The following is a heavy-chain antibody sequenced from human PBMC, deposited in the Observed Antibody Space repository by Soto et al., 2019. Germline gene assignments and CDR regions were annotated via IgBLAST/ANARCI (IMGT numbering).Heavy chain of an antibody. V-gene: IGHV4-59*08. CDR1: SDSISSYY. CDR2: TDYSGNT. CDR3: ARAVGDPLYCLDY. D-gene: IGHD6-19*01. J-gene: IGHJ4*02. Sequence: QVQLQESGPGLVRPSETLSLTCTVSSDSISSYYWIWIRQSPGKGLEWIGYTDYSGNTNYNPSLKSRVPISGDTSKNQFSLRLSSVTAADTAVYYCARAVGDPLYCLDYWGQGTLVTVSS.